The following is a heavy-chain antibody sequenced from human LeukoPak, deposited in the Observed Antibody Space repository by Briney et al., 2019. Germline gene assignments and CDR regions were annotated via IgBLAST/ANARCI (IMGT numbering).Heavy chain of an antibody. CDR1: GFTFSSYS. V-gene: IGHV3-48*01. Sequence: PGGSLRLSCAASGFTFSSYSMNWVRQAPGKGLEWVSYISSSSSTIYYADSVKGRFTISRDNAKNSLYLRMNSLRAEDTAVYYCARAGRGITMIVVAYEDYWGQGTLVTVSS. J-gene: IGHJ4*02. D-gene: IGHD3-22*01. CDR3: ARAGRGITMIVVAYEDY. CDR2: ISSSSSTI.